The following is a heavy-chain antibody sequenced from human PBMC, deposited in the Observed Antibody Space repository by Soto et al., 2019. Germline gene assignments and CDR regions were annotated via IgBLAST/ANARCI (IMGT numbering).Heavy chain of an antibody. D-gene: IGHD6-19*01. J-gene: IGHJ6*01. V-gene: IGHV4-34*01. Sequence: SETLSLTCAVNSGSFSGYYWSWIRQPPGKGLEWIGEINHSGVTNYKPSLKRRVTISVDTSKNQFSLQLKSVTAADTALYYCARFSGSYYYAMDVWGQG. CDR3: ARFSGSYYYAMDV. CDR2: INHSGVT. CDR1: SGSFSGYY.